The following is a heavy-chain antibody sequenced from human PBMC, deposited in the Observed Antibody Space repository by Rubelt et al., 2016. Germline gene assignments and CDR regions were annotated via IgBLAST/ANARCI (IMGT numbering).Heavy chain of an antibody. J-gene: IGHJ4*02. Sequence: QVQLVQSGAEVKKPGASVKVSCKASGYTFTGHYLHWVRQAPRQGLEWMGRINRNSGVPDFAQMLQGRVTLTRDTSISTAYMELRRLTSDDSAVYYCGRDNGSGDSVDCWGQGTRVTVSS. D-gene: IGHD6-19*01. CDR2: INRNSGVP. CDR3: GRDNGSGDSVDC. V-gene: IGHV1-2*06. CDR1: GYTFTGHY.